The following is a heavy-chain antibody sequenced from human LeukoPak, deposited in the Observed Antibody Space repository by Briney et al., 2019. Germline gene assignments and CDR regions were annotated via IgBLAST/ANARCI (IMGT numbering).Heavy chain of an antibody. D-gene: IGHD5-24*01. Sequence: GGSLRLSCAASGFTFSDYSMNWVRQAPGKGLEWISYIGIDSGNTNYADSVRGRFTISGDKAKNSLYLQMNSLRVEDTAVYYCARDYKYAFDNWGQGTLVTVSS. CDR1: GFTFSDYS. CDR3: ARDYKYAFDN. V-gene: IGHV3-48*01. J-gene: IGHJ4*02. CDR2: IGIDSGNT.